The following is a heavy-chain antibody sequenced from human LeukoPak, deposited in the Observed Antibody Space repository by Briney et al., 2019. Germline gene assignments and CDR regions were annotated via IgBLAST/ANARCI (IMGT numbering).Heavy chain of an antibody. V-gene: IGHV3-23*01. Sequence: GGSLRLSCAASGFTFSSYAMSWVRQTPGEGLEWVSAISGSGGSAYYADSVKGRFTISRDNSKNTLFLQMNSLRAEDTAVYYCAKDYRLAAAGGDYFDFWGQGTLVTVSS. CDR2: ISGSGGSA. D-gene: IGHD6-13*01. J-gene: IGHJ4*02. CDR3: AKDYRLAAAGGDYFDF. CDR1: GFTFSSYA.